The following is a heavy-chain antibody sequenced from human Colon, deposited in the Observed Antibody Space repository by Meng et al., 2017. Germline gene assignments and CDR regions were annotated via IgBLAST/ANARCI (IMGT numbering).Heavy chain of an antibody. CDR1: GGSFSGYY. CDR2: INHSGST. CDR3: ARERLSSGWYGGRWFDP. Sequence: QAPLQQWVAGLLKPSETLSLTCAVYGGSFSGYYWSWIRQPPGKVLEWIGEINHSGSTNYNPSLKSRVTISVDTSKNQFSLKLSSVTAADTAVYYCARERLSSGWYGGRWFDPWGQGTLVTVSS. V-gene: IGHV4-34*01. D-gene: IGHD6-19*01. J-gene: IGHJ5*02.